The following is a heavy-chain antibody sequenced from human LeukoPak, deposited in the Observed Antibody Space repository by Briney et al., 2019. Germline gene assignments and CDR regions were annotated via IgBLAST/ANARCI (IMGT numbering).Heavy chain of an antibody. CDR1: GGSISSYY. CDR3: ASLVYCSGGSCLFDYSDY. D-gene: IGHD2-15*01. CDR2: IYYSGST. V-gene: IGHV4-59*08. Sequence: SETLSLTCTVPGGSISSYYWSWIRQPPGKGLEWIGYIYYSGSTNYNPSLKSRVTISVDTSKNQFSLKLSSVTAADTAVYYCASLVYCSGGSCLFDYSDYWGQGTLVTVSS. J-gene: IGHJ4*02.